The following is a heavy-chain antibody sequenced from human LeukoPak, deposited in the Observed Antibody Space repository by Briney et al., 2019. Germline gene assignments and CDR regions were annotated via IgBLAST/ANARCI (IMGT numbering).Heavy chain of an antibody. CDR3: ARASGVEGAFDI. CDR1: GGSISSSNHY. J-gene: IGHJ3*02. Sequence: PSETLSLTCTVSGGSISSSNHYWGWIRQPPGKGLEWIGYIYHSGSTYYNPSLKSRVTISVDRSKNQFSLKLSSVTAADTAVYYCARASGVEGAFDIWGQGTMVTVSS. D-gene: IGHD3-10*01. V-gene: IGHV4-39*07. CDR2: IYHSGST.